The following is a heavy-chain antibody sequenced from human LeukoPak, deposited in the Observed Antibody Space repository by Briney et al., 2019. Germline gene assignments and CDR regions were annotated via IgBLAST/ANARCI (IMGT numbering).Heavy chain of an antibody. V-gene: IGHV4-34*01. CDR3: ARGYTYYGSGSPPGDV. CDR2: IDHSGST. D-gene: IGHD3-10*01. J-gene: IGHJ6*04. Sequence: SETLSLTCAVYGGSFSGYYWSWIRHPPGKGREWIAEIDHSGSTHYNPSLKSRVIISVDMSQHQVSLRLNSLTAADTAVYYCARGYTYYGSGSPPGDVWGNGTSVIVSS. CDR1: GGSFSGYY.